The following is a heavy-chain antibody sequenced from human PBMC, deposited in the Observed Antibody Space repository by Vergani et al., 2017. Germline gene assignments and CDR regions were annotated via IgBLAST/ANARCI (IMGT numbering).Heavy chain of an antibody. J-gene: IGHJ6*02. D-gene: IGHD6-19*01. CDR1: GFTFDDYA. CDR3: AGGIAVAGSFYFGVYYYYGMDV. Sequence: EVQLVESGGGLVQPGRSLRLSCAASGFTFDDYAMHWVRQAPGKGLEWVSGISWNSGSIGYADSVKGRFTISRDNAKNSLYLQMNSLRAEDTALYYCAGGIAVAGSFYFGVYYYYGMDVWGQGTTVTVSS. CDR2: ISWNSGSI. V-gene: IGHV3-9*01.